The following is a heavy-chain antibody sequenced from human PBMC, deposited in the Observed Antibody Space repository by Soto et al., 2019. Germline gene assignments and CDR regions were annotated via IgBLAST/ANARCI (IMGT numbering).Heavy chain of an antibody. CDR2: IYSGGST. V-gene: IGHV3-66*01. J-gene: IGHJ3*02. D-gene: IGHD3-10*02. Sequence: EVQLVESGGGLVQPGGSLRLSCAASGFTVSSNYMSWVRQAPGKGLEWLSVIYSGGSTFYPDSVKGRFTISRDNSKNTLYLQMNSLRAEDTAVYYCARDHHYFRAFDIWGQGTMVTVSS. CDR3: ARDHHYFRAFDI. CDR1: GFTVSSNY.